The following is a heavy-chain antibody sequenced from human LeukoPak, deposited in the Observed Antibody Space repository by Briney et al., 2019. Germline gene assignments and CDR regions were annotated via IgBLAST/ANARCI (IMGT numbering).Heavy chain of an antibody. J-gene: IGHJ4*01. D-gene: IGHD2-21*01. Sequence: SETLSLTCAVSGFSISSGYYWGWIRQPPGKGLEWIGTIYHSGNTYYNPSLKSRVTISVDTSKNQLSLKLSSLTAADTAVYYCARRDCTYFDQWGHGTLVTVSS. V-gene: IGHV4-38-2*01. CDR3: ARRDCTYFDQ. CDR2: IYHSGNT. CDR1: GFSISSGYY.